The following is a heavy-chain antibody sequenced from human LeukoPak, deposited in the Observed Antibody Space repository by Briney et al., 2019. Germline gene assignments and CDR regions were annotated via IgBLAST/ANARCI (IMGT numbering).Heavy chain of an antibody. V-gene: IGHV4-59*12. CDR3: ARNNGDAQLYYFDY. Sequence: KPSETLSLTCTVSGGSISSYYWSWIRQPPGKGLEWIGYIYYSGSTNYNPSLKSRVTISVDTSKNQSSLKLSSVTAADTAVYYCARNNGDAQLYYFDYWGQGTLVTVSS. CDR2: IYYSGST. CDR1: GGSISSYY. D-gene: IGHD4-17*01. J-gene: IGHJ4*02.